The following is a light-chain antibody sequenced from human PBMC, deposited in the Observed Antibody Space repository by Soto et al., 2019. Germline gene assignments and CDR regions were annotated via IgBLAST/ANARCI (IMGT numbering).Light chain of an antibody. CDR2: AAS. V-gene: IGKV1-39*01. CDR3: QQSYSTPHT. J-gene: IGKJ1*01. CDR1: QSISIY. Sequence: DLQMTQTTSSLSASVGDRFTSTCRSRQSISIYLNWYQQKPGKAPKLLIYAASSLQSGVPSRFSGSGSGTDFTLTISSLQPEDFATYYCQQSYSTPHTFAQATTVDIK.